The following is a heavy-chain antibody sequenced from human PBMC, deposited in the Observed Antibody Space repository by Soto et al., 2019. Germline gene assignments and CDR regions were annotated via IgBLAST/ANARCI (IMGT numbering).Heavy chain of an antibody. CDR3: AKPHRGVIVVVPAAMLHDAFDI. V-gene: IGHV3-11*01. J-gene: IGHJ3*02. CDR2: ISSSGSTI. D-gene: IGHD2-2*01. CDR1: GFTFSDYY. Sequence: PGGSLRLSCAASGFTFSDYYMSWIRQAPGKGLEWVSYISSSGSTIYYADSVKGRFTISRDNAKNSLYLQMNSLRAEDTAVYYCAKPHRGVIVVVPAAMLHDAFDIWGQGTMVTVSS.